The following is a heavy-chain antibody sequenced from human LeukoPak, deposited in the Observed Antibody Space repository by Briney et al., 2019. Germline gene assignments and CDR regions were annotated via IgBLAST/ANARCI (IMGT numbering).Heavy chain of an antibody. CDR3: TTDPPPYYYDSSGYYPPC. V-gene: IGHV3-15*07. CDR1: GFTFSNAW. J-gene: IGHJ4*02. CDR2: IKSKTDGGTT. D-gene: IGHD3-22*01. Sequence: PGGSLRLSCAASGFTFSNAWMNWVRQAPGKGLEWVGRIKSKTDGGTTDYAAPVKGRFTISRDDSKNTLYPQMNSLKTEDTAVYYCTTDPPPYYYDSSGYYPPCWGQGTLVTVSS.